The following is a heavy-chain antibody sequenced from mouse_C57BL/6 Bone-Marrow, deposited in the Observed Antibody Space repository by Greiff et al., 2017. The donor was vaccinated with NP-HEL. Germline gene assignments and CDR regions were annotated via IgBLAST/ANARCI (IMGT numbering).Heavy chain of an antibody. CDR3: ASRYYYGSSPSTEKYFEV. V-gene: IGHV14-2*01. CDR2: IDPEDGDT. Sequence: VQLQQSGAELVKPGASVKLSCTASGFNITDYYMHWVKQRTEQGLEWIGRIDPEDGDTKYAPKFQGKATITADTSSTPAYLQLSSLTSEDTAVYYCASRYYYGSSPSTEKYFEVRGTGTTVTVA. D-gene: IGHD1-1*01. J-gene: IGHJ1*03. CDR1: GFNITDYY.